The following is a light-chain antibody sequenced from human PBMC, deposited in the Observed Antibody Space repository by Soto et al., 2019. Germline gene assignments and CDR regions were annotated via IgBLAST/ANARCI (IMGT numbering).Light chain of an antibody. J-gene: IGKJ1*01. CDR1: QSISSW. CDR2: KAS. CDR3: QQYNSYWT. V-gene: IGKV1-5*03. Sequence: DIQMTQSPSTLSASVGDRVTITCRASQSISSWLAWYEQEPGKAPKRLIYKASSLESGVPSRFSGSGSGTEFTHTISSLQPDDFATYYCQQYNSYWTFGQGTKVDIK.